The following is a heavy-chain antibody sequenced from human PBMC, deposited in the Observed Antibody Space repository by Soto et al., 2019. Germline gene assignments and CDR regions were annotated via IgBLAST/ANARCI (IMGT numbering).Heavy chain of an antibody. V-gene: IGHV3-23*01. D-gene: IGHD3-3*01. CDR2: ISGTGGST. J-gene: IGHJ4*02. CDR3: ARSKYDFWSGYPLDY. Sequence: PGGSLRLSCAGSGFTFSSYAMSWVRQAPGKGLEWVSAISGTGGSTFYADSVRGRITISRDSSKNTLYLQMNSLRVEDTAVYYCARSKYDFWSGYPLDYWGQGTLVTVSS. CDR1: GFTFSSYA.